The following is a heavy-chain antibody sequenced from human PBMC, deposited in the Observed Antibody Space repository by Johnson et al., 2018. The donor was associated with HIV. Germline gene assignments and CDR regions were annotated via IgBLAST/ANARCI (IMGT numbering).Heavy chain of an antibody. J-gene: IGHJ3*02. D-gene: IGHD6-19*01. CDR1: GFIVSSNY. CDR3: TYSSDWSPGAFDI. V-gene: IGHV3-66*03. Sequence: VQLVESGGGLIQPGGSLRLSCAASGFIVSSNYMSWVRQAPGKGLEWVSSISDTSGATDYADSVKGRFTISRDNSKNALYLQMNSLRAEDTAVYYCTYSSDWSPGAFDIWGQGTMVTFSS. CDR2: SDTSGAT.